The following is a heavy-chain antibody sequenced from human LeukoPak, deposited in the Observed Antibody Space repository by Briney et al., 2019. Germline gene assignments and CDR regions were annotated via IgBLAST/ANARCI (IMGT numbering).Heavy chain of an antibody. Sequence: SETLSLTCAVYGGSFSGYYWSWIRQPPGKGLEWIGEINHSGSTNYNPSLKSRVTISVDTSKNQFSLKLSSVTAADTAVYYCARRRIVVVPKGSYFDYWGQGTLVTVSS. CDR2: INHSGST. V-gene: IGHV4-34*01. CDR1: GGSFSGYY. D-gene: IGHD2-2*01. CDR3: ARRRIVVVPKGSYFDY. J-gene: IGHJ4*02.